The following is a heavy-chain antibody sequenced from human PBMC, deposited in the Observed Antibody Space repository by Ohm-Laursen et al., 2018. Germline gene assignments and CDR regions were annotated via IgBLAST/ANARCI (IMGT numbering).Heavy chain of an antibody. CDR2: IFHPGST. V-gene: IGHV4-38-2*02. CDR1: GYSISSAYY. CDR3: AREKAAAGIVGFLDY. J-gene: IGHJ4*02. Sequence: SDTLSLTCSVSGYSISSAYYWGGIRQAPGQGLEWIGSIFHPGSTSYNPSPKSGVTKSIDTSKNQFSLKLSSVTAADTAVDYCAREKAAAGIVGFLDYWGQGTLVTVSS. D-gene: IGHD6-13*01.